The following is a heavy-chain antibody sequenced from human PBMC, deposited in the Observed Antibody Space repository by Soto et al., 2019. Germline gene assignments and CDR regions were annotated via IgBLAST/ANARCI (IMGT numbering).Heavy chain of an antibody. CDR1: GYTFTSYG. Sequence: GASVKVSCKASGYTFTSYGISWVRHAPGQGLEWMGWISAYNGNTNYAQKLQGRVTMTTDTSTSTAYMELRSLRSDDTAVYYCARMLDMEFRSGLRDYWGQGPLVTVSA. CDR3: ARMLDMEFRSGLRDY. D-gene: IGHD3-3*01. CDR2: ISAYNGNT. V-gene: IGHV1-18*01. J-gene: IGHJ4*02.